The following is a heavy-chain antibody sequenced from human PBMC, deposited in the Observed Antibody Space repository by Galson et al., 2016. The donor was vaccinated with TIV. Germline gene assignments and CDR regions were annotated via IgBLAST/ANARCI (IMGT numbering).Heavy chain of an antibody. CDR3: ARDNANFPRALDY. J-gene: IGHJ4*02. CDR2: IYYTGTT. V-gene: IGHV4-59*01. CDR1: GGSISSYF. D-gene: IGHD2-8*01. Sequence: LSLTCTVSGGSISSYFWSWIRRPPGKGLEWIGNIYYTGTTNSNPSLKSRVTISGDISKNQFSLKLRSVTAADTAVYYCARDNANFPRALDYWGQGTLVTVSS.